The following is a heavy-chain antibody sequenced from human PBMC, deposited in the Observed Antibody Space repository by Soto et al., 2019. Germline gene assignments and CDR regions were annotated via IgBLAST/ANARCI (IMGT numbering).Heavy chain of an antibody. CDR2: IWYDGSKK. CDR3: GRVLGCSGGSCNPPPPDY. Sequence: QVHLVESGGGVVQPGTSLRLSCTASGFTFSSNGMHWVRQAPGKGLEWVAVIWYDGSKKYYADTVRGRFTISRDNSKSTLFLQMNSLRVEDTAMYYCGRVLGCSGGSCNPPPPDYWGQGTLVTVSS. D-gene: IGHD2-15*01. CDR1: GFTFSSNG. V-gene: IGHV3-33*01. J-gene: IGHJ4*02.